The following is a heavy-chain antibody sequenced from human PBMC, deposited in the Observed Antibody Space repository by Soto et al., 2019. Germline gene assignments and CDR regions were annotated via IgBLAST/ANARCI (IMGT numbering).Heavy chain of an antibody. CDR2: IYSSGNA. CDR1: LDSISNSY. D-gene: IGHD3-22*01. CDR3: AKGRGFYSDNYFDP. Sequence: SETLSLTCSVSLDSISNSYWTWIRQPAGKGLEWIGHIYSSGNANYNPSLKSRVTMSLDTSKNQFSLSLKSVTAADTAIYYCAKGRGFYSDNYFDPWGQGTLVTVS. V-gene: IGHV4-4*07. J-gene: IGHJ5*02.